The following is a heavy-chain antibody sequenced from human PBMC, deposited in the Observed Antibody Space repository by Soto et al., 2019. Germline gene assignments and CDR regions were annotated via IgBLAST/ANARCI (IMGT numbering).Heavy chain of an antibody. Sequence: PSETLSLTCTVSGGSISSGGYYWSWIRQHPGKGLEWIGYIYYSGSTYYNPSLKSRVTISVDTSKNQFSLKLSSVTAADTAVYYCAKVRLGYSSSPFDYWGQGTLVTVSS. CDR1: GGSISSGGYY. J-gene: IGHJ4*02. D-gene: IGHD6-6*01. CDR3: AKVRLGYSSSPFDY. CDR2: IYYSGST. V-gene: IGHV4-31*03.